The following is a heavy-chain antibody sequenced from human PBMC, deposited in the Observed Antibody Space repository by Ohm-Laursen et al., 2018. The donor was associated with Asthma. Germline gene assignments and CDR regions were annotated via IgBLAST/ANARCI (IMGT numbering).Heavy chain of an antibody. D-gene: IGHD3-3*01. CDR2: IWYDGSNK. J-gene: IGHJ4*02. CDR1: GFIFTNYG. V-gene: IGHV3-33*01. Sequence: SLRLSCTASGFIFTNYGMHWVRQAPGKGLEWVAVIWYDGSNKYYGDSVKGRFTISRDNSKNTLYLQMNSLRAEDTAVYYCARDFGTIFGVVSDYWGQGTLVTVSS. CDR3: ARDFGTIFGVVSDY.